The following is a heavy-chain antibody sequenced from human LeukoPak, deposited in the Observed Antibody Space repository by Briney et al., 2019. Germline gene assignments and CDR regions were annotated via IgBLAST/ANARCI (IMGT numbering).Heavy chain of an antibody. CDR2: IYYSGST. CDR3: ARGILSQSVWSGYYGLRGYYYYYMDV. V-gene: IGHV4-59*11. D-gene: IGHD3-3*01. CDR1: GGSISSHY. Sequence: ETLSLTCTVSGGSISSHYRSWIRQPPGKGLEWIGYIYYSGSTNYNPSLKSRVTISVDTSKNQFSLKLSSVTAADTAVYYCARGILSQSVWSGYYGLRGYYYYYMDVWGKGTTVTVSS. J-gene: IGHJ6*03.